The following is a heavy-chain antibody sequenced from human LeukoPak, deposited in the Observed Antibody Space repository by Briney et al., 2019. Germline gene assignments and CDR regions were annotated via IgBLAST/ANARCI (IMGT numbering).Heavy chain of an antibody. CDR3: AKFRGSEKTVIDC. Sequence: GESLKISCAVPGFTVSSNYMSWVRQAPGKGLEWVSVIYSGGSTYYADSVKGRFIISRDNSKNTVHVQLKSLRAEDTAVYYCAKFRGSEKTVIDCWGQGTLVTVSS. CDR2: IYSGGST. CDR1: GFTVSSNY. J-gene: IGHJ4*02. D-gene: IGHD3-16*01. V-gene: IGHV3-66*01.